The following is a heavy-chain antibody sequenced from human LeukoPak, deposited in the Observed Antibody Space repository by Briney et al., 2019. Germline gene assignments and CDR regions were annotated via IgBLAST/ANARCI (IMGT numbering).Heavy chain of an antibody. D-gene: IGHD1-26*01. V-gene: IGHV4-30-4*01. CDR3: ARCRSGSYYYY. CDR1: GASISSGDYY. J-gene: IGHJ4*02. Sequence: PSETLSLTRTVSGASISSGDYYWSWIRQPPGKGLEWIGYIYYSGSTYYNPSLKSRVTISVDTSKNQFSLKLSSVTAADTAVYYCARCRSGSYYYYWGQGTLVTVSS. CDR2: IYYSGST.